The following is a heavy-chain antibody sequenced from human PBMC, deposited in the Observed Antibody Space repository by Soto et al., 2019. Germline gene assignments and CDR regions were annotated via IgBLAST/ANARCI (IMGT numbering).Heavy chain of an antibody. CDR3: ARGSSSGYPTYYFDY. V-gene: IGHV1-18*01. CDR2: ISAYNGNT. J-gene: IGHJ4*02. CDR1: GYTFTSYG. D-gene: IGHD3-22*01. Sequence: ASVKVSWKASGYTFTSYGISWVRQAPGQGLEWMGWISAYNGNTNYAQKLQGRVTMTTDTSTSTAYMELRSLRSDDTAVYYCARGSSSGYPTYYFDYWGQGTLVTVSS.